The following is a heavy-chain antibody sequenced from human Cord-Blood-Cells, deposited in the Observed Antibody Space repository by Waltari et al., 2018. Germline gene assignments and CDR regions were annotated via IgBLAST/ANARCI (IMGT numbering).Heavy chain of an antibody. Sequence: QVQLQESGPGLVKPSETLSLTCAVSGYSISSGYYWGWIRQPPGKGLEWIGSIYHSGSTYSNPSLKSRVTISVDTSKNQFSLKLSSVAAADTAVYYCACGGGLGENNWFDPWGQGTLVTVSS. CDR3: ACGGGLGENNWFDP. D-gene: IGHD6-19*01. V-gene: IGHV4-38-2*01. CDR2: IYHSGST. CDR1: GYSISSGYY. J-gene: IGHJ5*02.